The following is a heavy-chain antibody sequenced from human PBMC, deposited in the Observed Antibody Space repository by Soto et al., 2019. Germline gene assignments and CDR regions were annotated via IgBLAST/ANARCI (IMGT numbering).Heavy chain of an antibody. CDR1: GASVAGGSYY. J-gene: IGHJ5*02. V-gene: IGHV4-30-4*01. CDR2: IPSRGRP. D-gene: IGHD5-12*01. Sequence: QVQLRESGPGLVKPSQTLSLTCSVSGASVAGGSYYWSWLRQPPGKGLEWIGYIPSRGRPFYNPSLMSRGTTSADTSKNQLSLQLTSVTAADTAVYYCARDQYSGYDFALWGEGTLVTVSS. CDR3: ARDQYSGYDFAL.